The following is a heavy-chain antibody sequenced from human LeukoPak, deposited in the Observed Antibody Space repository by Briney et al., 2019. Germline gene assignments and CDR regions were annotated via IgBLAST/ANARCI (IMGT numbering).Heavy chain of an antibody. Sequence: GGSLRLSCAASGFTVSSNYMGWVGQAPGKGLEGVSVFYSGGSTYYAASVKGRFTISRDNSKNTLYLQMNSLRAEDTAVYYCARVRGRDTAMDYYMDVWGKGTTVTVSS. CDR2: FYSGGST. J-gene: IGHJ6*03. CDR3: ARVRGRDTAMDYYMDV. D-gene: IGHD5-18*01. CDR1: GFTVSSNY. V-gene: IGHV3-66*01.